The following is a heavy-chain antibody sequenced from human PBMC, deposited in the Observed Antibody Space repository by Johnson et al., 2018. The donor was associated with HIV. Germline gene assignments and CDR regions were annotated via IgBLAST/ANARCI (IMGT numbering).Heavy chain of an antibody. CDR2: IRYDGSNK. CDR1: GFTFSTYG. J-gene: IGHJ3*02. D-gene: IGHD2-21*01. CDR3: ARGSQSGDDAFDS. V-gene: IGHV3-30*02. Sequence: QVQLVESGGGVVQPGRSLRLSCAASGFTFSTYGMHWVRQAPGKGLEWVAFIRYDGSNKYYADSVKGRFTISRDNSKNTLYLQMNSLRAEDTAVYYCARGSQSGDDAFDSWGQGTMVTV.